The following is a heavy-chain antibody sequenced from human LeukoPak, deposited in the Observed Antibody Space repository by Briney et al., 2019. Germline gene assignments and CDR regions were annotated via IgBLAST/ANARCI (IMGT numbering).Heavy chain of an antibody. V-gene: IGHV3-30*02. CDR2: IRYDGSNK. D-gene: IGHD3-3*02. CDR1: GFTFSSYG. J-gene: IGHJ3*02. Sequence: GGSLRLSCAASGFTFSSYGMHWVRQAPGKGLEWVAFIRYDGSNKYYADSVKGRFTISRDNSKNTLYLQMNSLRAEDTAVYYCAKIPLYSISDAFDIWDQGTMVTVSS. CDR3: AKIPLYSISDAFDI.